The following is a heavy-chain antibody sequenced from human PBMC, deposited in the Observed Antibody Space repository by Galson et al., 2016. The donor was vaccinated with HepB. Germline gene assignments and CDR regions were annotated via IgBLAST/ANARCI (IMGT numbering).Heavy chain of an antibody. V-gene: IGHV4-34*01. CDR2: INHGGIT. J-gene: IGHJ4*02. CDR1: GGSFSRYY. CDR3: ALYNWNYTPL. Sequence: ETLSLTCAVYGGSFSRYYWSWIRQSPGKGLEWIGEINHGGITNYNPSLKSRLNISIDTSENQFSLQLNSVTAADTGIYYCALYNWNYTPLWGQGTPVTVSS. D-gene: IGHD1-7*01.